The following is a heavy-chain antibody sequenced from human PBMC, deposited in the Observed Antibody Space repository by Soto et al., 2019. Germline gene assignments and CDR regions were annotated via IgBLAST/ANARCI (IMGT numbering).Heavy chain of an antibody. Sequence: DVQLVESGGGLVQPGGSARLSCAASGFVFEMYWMHWVRQAPGQGLEWVSRISDDGTTIHYADSVKGRFTISRDNAQNTLSLEMTALRDEDTAVYYCVRGPRPSSIGTGAFWGQGSPVTVSS. CDR1: GFVFEMYW. D-gene: IGHD3-10*01. J-gene: IGHJ4*02. V-gene: IGHV3-74*01. CDR3: VRGPRPSSIGTGAF. CDR2: ISDDGTTI.